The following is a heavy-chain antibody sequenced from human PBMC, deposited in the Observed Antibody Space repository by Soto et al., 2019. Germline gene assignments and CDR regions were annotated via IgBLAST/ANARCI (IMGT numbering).Heavy chain of an antibody. CDR3: AKSRGSGTYFNPSDALDI. Sequence: EVQLLESGGDLVQPGGSLRLSCAASGFTFSNYAMSWVRQAPGKGLEWVSCISGSAGGTYYAYSVKGRFIISRDNSRNTLHLQISSLRAEDTAIYYCAKSRGSGTYFNPSDALDIWGQGTVVTVSS. CDR2: ISGSAGGT. V-gene: IGHV3-23*01. D-gene: IGHD3-10*01. CDR1: GFTFSNYA. J-gene: IGHJ3*02.